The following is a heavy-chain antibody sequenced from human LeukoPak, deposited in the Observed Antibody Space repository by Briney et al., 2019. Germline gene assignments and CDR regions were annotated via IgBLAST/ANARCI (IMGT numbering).Heavy chain of an antibody. CDR3: ARDSMTGFAY. V-gene: IGHV4-4*07. CDR1: GGSITSYY. CDR2: LSTSGST. Sequence: PSETLSLTCTVSGGSITSYYWNWIRQPAGKGLEWIGRLSTSGSTDYNPSLKSRVTMSEDTSNNEFSLKLTSVTAADTAVYYCARDSMTGFAYWGRGTLVTVSS. J-gene: IGHJ4*02. D-gene: IGHD1-20*01.